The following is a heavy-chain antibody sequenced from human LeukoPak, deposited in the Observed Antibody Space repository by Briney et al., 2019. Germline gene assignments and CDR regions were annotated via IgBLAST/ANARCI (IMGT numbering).Heavy chain of an antibody. CDR2: ISSSDSTI. J-gene: IGHJ4*02. D-gene: IGHD6-19*01. V-gene: IGHV3-48*03. CDR1: GSTFSSYE. CDR3: ARDRLAVVDY. Sequence: PGGSLRLSCAASGSTFSSYEMNWVRQAPGKGLEWVSYISSSDSTIYYADSVKGRFTISRDNAKNSLYLQMNSLRAEDTAVYYCARDRLAVVDYWGQGTLVTVSS.